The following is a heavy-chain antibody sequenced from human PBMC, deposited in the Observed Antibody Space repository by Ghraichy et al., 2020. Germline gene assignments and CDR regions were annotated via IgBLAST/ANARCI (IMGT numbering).Heavy chain of an antibody. CDR1: GGSISSGGYS. V-gene: IGHV4-30-2*01. Sequence: SETLSLTCAVSGGSISSGGYSWSWIRQPPGKGLEWIGYIYHSGSTYYNPSLKSRVTISVDRSKNQFSLKLSSVTAADTAVYYCARGGTVVTPGPFDYWGQGTLVTVSS. CDR2: IYHSGST. J-gene: IGHJ4*02. D-gene: IGHD4-23*01. CDR3: ARGGTVVTPGPFDY.